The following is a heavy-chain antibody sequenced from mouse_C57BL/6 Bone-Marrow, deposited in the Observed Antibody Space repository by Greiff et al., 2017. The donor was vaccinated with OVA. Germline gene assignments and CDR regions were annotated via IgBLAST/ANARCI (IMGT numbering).Heavy chain of an antibody. CDR3: ADYYGSSYNYAMDY. CDR1: GYTFTSYW. D-gene: IGHD1-1*01. V-gene: IGHV1-69*01. J-gene: IGHJ4*01. Sequence: VQLQQPGAELVMPGASVKLSCKASGYTFTSYWMHWVKQRPGQGLEWIGEIDPSDSYTNYNQKFKGKSTLTVDKSSSTAYMQLSSLTSEDSAVYYCADYYGSSYNYAMDYWGQGTSVTVSS. CDR2: IDPSDSYT.